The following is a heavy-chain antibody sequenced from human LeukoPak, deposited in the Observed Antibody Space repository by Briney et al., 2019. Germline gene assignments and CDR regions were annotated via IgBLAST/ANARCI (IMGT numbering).Heavy chain of an antibody. V-gene: IGHV4-31*03. CDR1: GGSISSGGYY. CDR3: ARGTDPRLGWFDP. CDR2: IYYSGST. Sequence: SQTLSLTCTVSGGSISSGGYYWSWIRQHPGKGLEWIRYIYYSGSTYYNPSLKSRVTISVDTSKNQFSLKLSSVAAADTAVYYCARGTDPRLGWFDPWGQGTLVTVSS. D-gene: IGHD3-16*01. J-gene: IGHJ5*02.